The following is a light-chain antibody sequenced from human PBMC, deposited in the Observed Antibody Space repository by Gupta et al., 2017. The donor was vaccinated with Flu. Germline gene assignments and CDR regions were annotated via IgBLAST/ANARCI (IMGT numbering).Light chain of an antibody. CDR2: GVN. Sequence: SSDVGGYNYVSWYQQYPAKVPNLLIYGVNNRPSGVSSRFSASKSGNTASLTISVLQTEDEADYYCSSFTSSSTLVLFGGGTKLTVV. J-gene: IGLJ2*01. CDR1: SSDVGGYNY. CDR3: SSFTSSSTLVL. V-gene: IGLV2-14*03.